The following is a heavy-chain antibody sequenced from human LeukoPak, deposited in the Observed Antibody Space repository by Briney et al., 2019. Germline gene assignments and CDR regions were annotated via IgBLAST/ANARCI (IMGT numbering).Heavy chain of an antibody. V-gene: IGHV1-2*02. CDR3: ARDGYTNDAFDI. CDR2: INPNSGGT. CDR1: GYTFTGYY. J-gene: IGHJ3*02. D-gene: IGHD5-24*01. Sequence: ASVKVSCKASGYTFTGYYMHWVRQTPGQGFEWMGWINPNSGGTNYAQKFQGRVTMTRDTSISTAYMELSRLRSDDTAVYYCARDGYTNDAFDIWSQGTMVTVSS.